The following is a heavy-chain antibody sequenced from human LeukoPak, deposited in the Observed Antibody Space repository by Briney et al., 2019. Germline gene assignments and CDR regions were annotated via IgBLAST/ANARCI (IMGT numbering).Heavy chain of an antibody. CDR2: ISGSGGST. Sequence: PGGSLRLSCAAFGFTFSSYAMSWVRQAPGKGLEWVSAISGSGGSTYYADSVKGRFTISRDNSKNTLYLQMNSLRAEDTAVYYCAKVVPAGSYYYGMDVWGQGTTVTVSS. CDR3: AKVVPAGSYYYGMDV. CDR1: GFTFSSYA. J-gene: IGHJ6*02. V-gene: IGHV3-23*01. D-gene: IGHD2-2*01.